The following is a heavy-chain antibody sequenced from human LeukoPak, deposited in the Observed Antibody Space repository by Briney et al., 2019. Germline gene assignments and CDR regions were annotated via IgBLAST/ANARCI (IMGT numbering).Heavy chain of an antibody. Sequence: GRSLRLSCAASGFTFDDYGMSWVRHAAGKGLEWVSGINLNGGSTGYADSVKGRFTSSRDNAKNSLYLQMNSLRAEDTALYYCARDAYCSSTSCLYYYYYYMDVWGKGTTVTVSS. CDR1: GFTFDDYG. V-gene: IGHV3-20*04. CDR3: ARDAYCSSTSCLYYYYYYMDV. D-gene: IGHD2-2*01. J-gene: IGHJ6*03. CDR2: INLNGGST.